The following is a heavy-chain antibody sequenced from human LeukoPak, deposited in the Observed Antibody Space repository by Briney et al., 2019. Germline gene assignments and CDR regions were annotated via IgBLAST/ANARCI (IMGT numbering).Heavy chain of an antibody. D-gene: IGHD3-3*01. Sequence: GGSLRLFCAASEFTFSSYTMHWVRQAPGTGLEWVSSISSSSSYIYYADSVKGRFTISRDNAKNSVFLEMNSLRVDDTAIYYCAKDARIFGVINYFDSWGQGTLVTVSS. CDR1: EFTFSSYT. CDR2: ISSSSSYI. J-gene: IGHJ4*02. V-gene: IGHV3-21*01. CDR3: AKDARIFGVINYFDS.